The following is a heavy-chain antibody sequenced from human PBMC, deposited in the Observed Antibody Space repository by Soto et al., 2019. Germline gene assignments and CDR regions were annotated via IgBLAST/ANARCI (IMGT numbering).Heavy chain of an antibody. CDR1: GFTFSSYG. D-gene: IGHD3-22*01. CDR2: ISYDGSNK. Sequence: GGSLRLSCAASGFTFSSYGMHWVRQAPGKGLEWVAVISYDGSNKYYADSVKGRFTISRDNSKNTLYLQMNSLRAEDTAVYYCAKDLQYYYDSSGYFPLFDLWGRGTLVTVSS. CDR3: AKDLQYYYDSSGYFPLFDL. V-gene: IGHV3-30*18. J-gene: IGHJ2*01.